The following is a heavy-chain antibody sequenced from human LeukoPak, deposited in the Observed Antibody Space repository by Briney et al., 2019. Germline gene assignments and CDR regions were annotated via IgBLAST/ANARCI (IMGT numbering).Heavy chain of an antibody. CDR3: ARIGSMAHVDY. J-gene: IGHJ4*02. CDR1: RFTFSSYA. V-gene: IGHV3-23*01. CDR2: IGSSGVST. D-gene: IGHD5-24*01. Sequence: GGSLRLSCAASRFTFSSYAMSWVRQAPGKGLEWVSAIGSSGVSTYYADPVKGRFTMSRDNSKNTLYLQMSSLRSEDTAVYYCARIGSMAHVDYWGQGTLVTVSS.